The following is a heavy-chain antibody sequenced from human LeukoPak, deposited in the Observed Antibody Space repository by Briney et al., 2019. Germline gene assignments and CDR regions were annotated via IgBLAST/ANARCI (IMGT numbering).Heavy chain of an antibody. D-gene: IGHD2-15*01. V-gene: IGHV3-7*03. CDR3: ARDRVAATRLPDAFDI. J-gene: IGHJ3*02. CDR1: GFTFSSYW. CDR2: IKQDGSEK. Sequence: PGGSLRLSCAASGFTFSSYWMSWVRQAPGKGLEWVANIKQDGSEKYYVDSVKGRFTISRDNAKNSLYLQMNSLRAEDTAVYYCARDRVAATRLPDAFDIWGQGTMVTVSS.